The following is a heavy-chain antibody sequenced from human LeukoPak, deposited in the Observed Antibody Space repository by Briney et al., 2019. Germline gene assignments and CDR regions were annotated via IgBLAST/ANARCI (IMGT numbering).Heavy chain of an antibody. D-gene: IGHD4-23*01. CDR1: GGTFSSYA. Sequence: SVKISCKASGGTFSSYAISWVRQAPGQGLEWMGGIIPIFGTANYAQKFQGRVTITADESTSTAYMELSSLRSEDTAVYYCATDYGGNSVKDAFDIWGQGTMVTVSS. CDR2: IIPIFGTA. CDR3: ATDYGGNSVKDAFDI. V-gene: IGHV1-69*13. J-gene: IGHJ3*02.